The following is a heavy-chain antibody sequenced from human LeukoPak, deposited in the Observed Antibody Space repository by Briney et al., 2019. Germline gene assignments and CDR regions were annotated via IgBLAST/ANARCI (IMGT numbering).Heavy chain of an antibody. V-gene: IGHV1-2*02. D-gene: IGHD3-22*01. J-gene: IGHJ4*02. Sequence: ASVKVSCKASGYTFTGYHMHWVRQAPGQGLEWMGWINPNSGGTNYAQKFQGRVTMTRDTSISTAYMELSRLRSDDTAVYYCARRPSYYDSSGYFDYWGQGTLVTVSS. CDR1: GYTFTGYH. CDR3: ARRPSYYDSSGYFDY. CDR2: INPNSGGT.